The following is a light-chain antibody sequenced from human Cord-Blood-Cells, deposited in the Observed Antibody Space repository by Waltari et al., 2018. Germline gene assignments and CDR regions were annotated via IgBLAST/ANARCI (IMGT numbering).Light chain of an antibody. CDR3: QQYNSYSYT. CDR2: NAA. J-gene: IGKJ2*01. V-gene: IGKV1-5*03. Sequence: DIQMTQSPSNMSASAGDRVHITCPASQSISSWWAWYQQKPGKAPKLLIYNAATLESGVPSRFSGSGAGTEFTLTIISLHPDDFATYYCQQYNSYSYTFGQGTKLEIK. CDR1: QSISSW.